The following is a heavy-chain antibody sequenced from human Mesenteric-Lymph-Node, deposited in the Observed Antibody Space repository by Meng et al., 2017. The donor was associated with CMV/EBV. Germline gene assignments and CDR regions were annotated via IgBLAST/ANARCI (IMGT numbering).Heavy chain of an antibody. CDR3: TNRVVQWLVWFAP. V-gene: IGHV3-48*03. D-gene: IGHD6-19*01. J-gene: IGHJ5*02. Sequence: GESLKISCAASGFTFNKYEMNWVRQAPRKGLEWLSYISSSGDRTYYAESVKGRFIVSRDNAKNILYLQMDSLRDEDTGVYYCTNRVVQWLVWFAPWGQGTLVTVSS. CDR1: GFTFNKYE. CDR2: ISSSGDRT.